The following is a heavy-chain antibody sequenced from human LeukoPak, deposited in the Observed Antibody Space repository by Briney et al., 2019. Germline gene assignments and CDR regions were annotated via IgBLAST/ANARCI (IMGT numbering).Heavy chain of an antibody. Sequence: SETLSLTCTVSGGSISSNNYYWGWIRQPPGKGLEWIGSIYYGGYTYYNPSLKSRVTISVDTSKNQFSLKLSSVTAADTAIYYCQSRFLEWLLDYWGHGTLVTVSS. CDR1: GGSISSNNYY. CDR3: QSRFLEWLLDY. J-gene: IGHJ4*01. V-gene: IGHV4-39*01. D-gene: IGHD3-3*01. CDR2: IYYGGYT.